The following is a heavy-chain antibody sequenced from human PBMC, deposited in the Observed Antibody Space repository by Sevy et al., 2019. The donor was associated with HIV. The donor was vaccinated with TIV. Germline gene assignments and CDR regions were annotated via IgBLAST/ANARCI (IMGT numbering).Heavy chain of an antibody. CDR3: AREVVTMVRGVITEDYYYYGMHV. Sequence: ASVKVSCKASGGTFSSYAISWVRQAPGQGLEWMGGIIPIFGTANYAQKFQGRVTITADESTSTAYMELSSLRSEDTAVYYCAREVVTMVRGVITEDYYYYGMHVWGQGTTVTVSS. V-gene: IGHV1-69*13. CDR1: GGTFSSYA. J-gene: IGHJ6*02. CDR2: IIPIFGTA. D-gene: IGHD3-10*01.